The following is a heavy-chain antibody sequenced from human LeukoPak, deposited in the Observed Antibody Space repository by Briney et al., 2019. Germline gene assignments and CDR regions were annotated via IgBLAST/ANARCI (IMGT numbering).Heavy chain of an antibody. V-gene: IGHV4-4*07. J-gene: IGHJ4*02. CDR3: AREPTSGREPTSGRPLDY. Sequence: SETLSLTCTVSGGSISGYFWSWIRQPGGKGLEWIGRIYSSGSNNYNPSLKSRVTMSLDTSKNHLSLNLSSVTAADTAVYYCAREPTSGREPTSGRPLDYWGQGTLVTVSS. CDR2: IYSSGSN. D-gene: IGHD5-12*01. CDR1: GGSISGYF.